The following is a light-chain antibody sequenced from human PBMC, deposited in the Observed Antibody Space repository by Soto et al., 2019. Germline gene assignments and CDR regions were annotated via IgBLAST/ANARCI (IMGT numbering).Light chain of an antibody. CDR1: SRDVGGYNY. CDR3: SSYAGSNNVV. V-gene: IGLV2-8*01. J-gene: IGLJ2*01. Sequence: QSALTQPPSASGSPGQSVTISCTGTSRDVGGYNYVSWYQQHPGKAPKLMIYEVSKRPSGVPDRFSGSKSGNTASPTVSGLQAEDEADYYCSSYAGSNNVVFGGGTKLTVL. CDR2: EVS.